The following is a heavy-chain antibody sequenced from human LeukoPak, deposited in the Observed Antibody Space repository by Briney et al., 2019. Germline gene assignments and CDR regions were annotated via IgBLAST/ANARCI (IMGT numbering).Heavy chain of an antibody. D-gene: IGHD6-6*01. Sequence: SVKVSCKASGGTFSSYAISWVRQAPGQGLKWMGGIIPIFGTANYAQKFQGRVTITTDESTSTAYMELSSLRSEDTAAYYCARDRPPRIAARLHYYYYYMDVWGKGTTVTVSS. CDR1: GGTFSSYA. CDR3: ARDRPPRIAARLHYYYYYMDV. J-gene: IGHJ6*03. V-gene: IGHV1-69*05. CDR2: IIPIFGTA.